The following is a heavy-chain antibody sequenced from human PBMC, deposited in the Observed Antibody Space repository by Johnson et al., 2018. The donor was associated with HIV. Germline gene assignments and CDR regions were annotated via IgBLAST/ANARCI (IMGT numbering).Heavy chain of an antibody. CDR3: AREWLYGFDI. J-gene: IGHJ3*02. V-gene: IGHV3-20*04. CDR1: GFTFDDYG. CDR2: INWRGGST. D-gene: IGHD5-24*01. Sequence: VQLVESGGGVVRPGGSLRLSCAASGFTFDDYGMSWVRQAPGKGLEWVCGINWRGGSTGYADSVKGRFTISRDNSKNTLYLQMYRLRAEDTAVYYCAREWLYGFDIWGQGTMVTVSS.